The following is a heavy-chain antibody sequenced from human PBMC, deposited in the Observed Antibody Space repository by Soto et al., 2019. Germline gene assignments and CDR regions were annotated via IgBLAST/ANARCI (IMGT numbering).Heavy chain of an antibody. CDR3: ARVVGGIPVAGSWNWFDP. CDR2: ISTYNGNT. J-gene: IGHJ5*02. D-gene: IGHD6-19*01. CDR1: GYTFTSYA. Sequence: ASVKVSCKASGYTFTSYALSWMRHAPGQGLEWMGWISTYNGNTNYAQNLQGRVTMTTDISTNTAYMELRSLRSDDTAVYYCARVVGGIPVAGSWNWFDPWGQGTLVTVSS. V-gene: IGHV1-18*04.